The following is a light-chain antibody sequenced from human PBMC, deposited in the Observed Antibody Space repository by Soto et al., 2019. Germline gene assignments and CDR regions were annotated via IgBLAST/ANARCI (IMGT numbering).Light chain of an antibody. CDR3: QKYNSAYGT. J-gene: IGKJ1*01. Sequence: DIRMTQSPSSLFASVGDRATITCRASQDIRNYLPWYQQRPGKLPKLLIYAASTLQSGVPSRFSGSGSQTDFTLTISSLQPEDVATYYCQKYNSAYGTFGQGTQVEIK. CDR2: AAS. V-gene: IGKV1-27*01. CDR1: QDIRNY.